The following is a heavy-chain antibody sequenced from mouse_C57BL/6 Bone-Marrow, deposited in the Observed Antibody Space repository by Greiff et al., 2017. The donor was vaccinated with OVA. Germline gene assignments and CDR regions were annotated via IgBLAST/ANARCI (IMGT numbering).Heavy chain of an antibody. J-gene: IGHJ2*01. CDR1: GYTFTSYW. D-gene: IGHD1-1*02. CDR3: ARAGGRIYYFDN. Sequence: QVQLQQPGAELVKPGASVKLSCKASGYTFTSYWMHWVKQRPGQGLEWIGIIHPNSGSTNYNEKFKSKATLTVDKSSSTAYMQLSSLTSEDSAVYYCARAGGRIYYFDNWGEGNTITVTS. V-gene: IGHV1-64*01. CDR2: IHPNSGST.